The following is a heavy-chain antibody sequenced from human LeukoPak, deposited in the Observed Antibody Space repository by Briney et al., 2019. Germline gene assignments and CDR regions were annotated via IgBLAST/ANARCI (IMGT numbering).Heavy chain of an antibody. V-gene: IGHV1-2*02. D-gene: IGHD1-26*01. J-gene: IGHJ5*02. Sequence: GASVKVSCKASGYTFTGYYMHWVRQAPGQGLEWMGWINPNSAGTNYAQNFQGRVTMTRDTSINTACMELSRLKSDDTAIYYCARESELQGGGFDPWGQGTLVTVSS. CDR2: INPNSAGT. CDR1: GYTFTGYY. CDR3: ARESELQGGGFDP.